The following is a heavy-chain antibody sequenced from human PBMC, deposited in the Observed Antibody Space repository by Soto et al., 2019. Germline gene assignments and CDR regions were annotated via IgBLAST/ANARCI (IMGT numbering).Heavy chain of an antibody. J-gene: IGHJ4*02. V-gene: IGHV3-23*01. CDR1: GFTFTDYA. CDR3: AKGAAGRTNDYGDY. D-gene: IGHD1-1*01. CDR2: ISSRGTNT. Sequence: EVQLLQSGGGLVQPGGSLRVSCAASGFTFTDYAMTWLRQAPGKGLEWVSAISSRGTNTYYADSVTGRFTVSRDNSKNTLYLQMDSLRAEDTAVYYCAKGAAGRTNDYGDYWGQGTLVTVSS.